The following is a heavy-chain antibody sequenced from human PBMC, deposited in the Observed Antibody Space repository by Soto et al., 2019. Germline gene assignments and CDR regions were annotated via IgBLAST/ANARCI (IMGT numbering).Heavy chain of an antibody. D-gene: IGHD5-12*01. CDR2: IYYSGRT. CDR3: ARGYRWLDY. Sequence: SETLSLTCTVSVGSISSYYWSWIRHPPRQELKCIGCIYYSGRTNYNPSLKSRVTISVDTSMNQFSLTLSSLTAGDTAVYYCARGYRWLDYWGQGTLVTVSS. V-gene: IGHV4-59*01. J-gene: IGHJ4*02. CDR1: VGSISSYY.